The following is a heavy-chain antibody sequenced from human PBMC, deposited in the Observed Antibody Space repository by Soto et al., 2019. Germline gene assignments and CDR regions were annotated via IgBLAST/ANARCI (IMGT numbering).Heavy chain of an antibody. CDR1: GIMFSGYA. J-gene: IGHJ4*02. CDR2: LTVGGRDT. D-gene: IGHD2-15*01. CDR3: ATDRFCDGGSCRTRVY. Sequence: EVQLLESGGGLVQPGGSLRLSCATSGIMFSGYALSWVRQAPGKGLEWVSGLTVGGRDTSYADYVDGRFTVSGDSASGTLYLQLNYLGADDTAVYYCATDRFCDGGSCRTRVYWGLGTLVTVSS. V-gene: IGHV3-23*01.